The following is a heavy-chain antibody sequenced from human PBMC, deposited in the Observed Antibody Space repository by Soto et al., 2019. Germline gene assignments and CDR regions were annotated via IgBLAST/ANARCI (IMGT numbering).Heavy chain of an antibody. CDR2: IIHIYGTA. CDR3: ARSYYYDSRGYYYGYYFDY. J-gene: IGHJ4*02. V-gene: IGHV1-69*01. Sequence: QVQLVQSGAEVKKPGSSVKVSCKASGGTFSSYAISWVRQAPGQGLEWMGGIIHIYGTAKYAQKFQGRVTITSDESTSTAYMELSSLRSEDTAVYYCARSYYYDSRGYYYGYYFDYWGQGTLVTVSS. CDR1: GGTFSSYA. D-gene: IGHD3-22*01.